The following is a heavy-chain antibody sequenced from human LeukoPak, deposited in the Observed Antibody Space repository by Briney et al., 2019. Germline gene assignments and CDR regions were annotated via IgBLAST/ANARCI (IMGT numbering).Heavy chain of an antibody. CDR3: AKLIYSNYGANWFDP. V-gene: IGHV3-23*01. Sequence: PGGSLRLSCVASGFTFSTYAMSWVRQAPGKGLEWVSGIGGSGGTTHYADSVKGRFTISRDNSKNTLYLQMNSLRAEDTAVYYCAKLIYSNYGANWFDPWGQGTLVTVSS. D-gene: IGHD4-11*01. CDR1: GFTFSTYA. CDR2: IGGSGGTT. J-gene: IGHJ5*02.